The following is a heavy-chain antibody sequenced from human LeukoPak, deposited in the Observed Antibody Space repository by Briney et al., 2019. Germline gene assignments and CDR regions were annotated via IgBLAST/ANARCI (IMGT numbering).Heavy chain of an antibody. CDR2: IKEDGSRN. V-gene: IGHV3-7*05. J-gene: IGHJ4*02. CDR3: ARQLCGRYDADPY. Sequence: GGSLRLSRAACWFNLWRYWMSEVRQAPGKGLEWVANIKEDGSRNHYVDSVKGRFTISRDNAKSSLYLQMNSLRVEDTAVYYFARQLCGRYDADPYWGQGTLVTVSS. CDR1: WFNLWRYW. D-gene: IGHD6-19*01.